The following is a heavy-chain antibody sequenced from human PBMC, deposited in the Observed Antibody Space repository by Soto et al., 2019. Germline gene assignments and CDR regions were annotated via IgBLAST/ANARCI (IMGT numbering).Heavy chain of an antibody. D-gene: IGHD4-17*01. J-gene: IGHJ4*02. CDR3: ARDVIYGDYIV. CDR1: GFPFSSYA. CDR2: ISGSGGST. V-gene: IGHV3-23*01. Sequence: EVQLLESGGGLVQPGGSLGLSCAASGFPFSSYAMTWVRQAPGKGLEWVSLISGSGGSTYYADSVKGRFTISRDNSKNTLYLQMNSLRAEDTAVYYCARDVIYGDYIVWGQGTLVTVSS.